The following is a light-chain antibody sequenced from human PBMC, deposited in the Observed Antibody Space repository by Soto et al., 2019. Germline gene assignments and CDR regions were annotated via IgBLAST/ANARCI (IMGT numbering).Light chain of an antibody. Sequence: EIVLTQSPGTLSLSPGERATLSCRASQSVSSSYLAWYQQKPGQAPRLLIYGASSRATGIPDRFSGSGSGTDFPLTSSRLEPEGFAVYYCQQYGRTFGQGTKVEIK. V-gene: IGKV3-20*01. CDR2: GAS. J-gene: IGKJ1*01. CDR1: QSVSSSY. CDR3: QQYGRT.